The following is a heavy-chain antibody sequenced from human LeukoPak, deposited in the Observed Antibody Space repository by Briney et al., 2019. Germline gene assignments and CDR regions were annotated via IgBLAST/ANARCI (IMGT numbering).Heavy chain of an antibody. V-gene: IGHV5-51*01. J-gene: IGHJ4*02. D-gene: IGHD2-15*01. CDR1: GFSFTSFW. CDR2: IYPGDSDT. CDR3: GRLYGYCSGGSCYSGDYFDY. Sequence: GESLKISCKGSGFSFTSFWIGWVRQMPGKGLECMGIIYPGDSDTRYSPSFQGQVTISADKSISTAYLQWSSLKASATAIYYCGRLYGYCSGGSCYSGDYFDYWGQGTLVTVSS.